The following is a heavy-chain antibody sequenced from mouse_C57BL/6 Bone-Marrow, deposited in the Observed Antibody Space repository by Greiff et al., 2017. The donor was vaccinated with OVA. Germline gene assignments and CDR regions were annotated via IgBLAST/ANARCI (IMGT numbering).Heavy chain of an antibody. Sequence: VQLQQSGPGLVKPSQSLSLTCSVTGCSITSGYYWNWIRQFPGNKLEWLGYISYDGSNNYNPSLKNRISITRDTSKNQFFLKLNSVTTEDTATYYCARDPDYWGQGTTLTVSS. CDR2: ISYDGSN. J-gene: IGHJ2*01. CDR1: GCSITSGYY. CDR3: ARDPDY. V-gene: IGHV3-6*01.